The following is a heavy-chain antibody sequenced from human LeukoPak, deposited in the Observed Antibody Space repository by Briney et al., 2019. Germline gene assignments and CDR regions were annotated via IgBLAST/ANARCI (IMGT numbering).Heavy chain of an antibody. CDR3: AKIKGPSLSTCYMDV. J-gene: IGHJ6*03. V-gene: IGHV3-11*04. CDR2: IANDDYTT. D-gene: IGHD2/OR15-2a*01. Sequence: YIANDDYTTFSAVSVTGRFTLSKDKAKNLVYLQMNSLRDDDTAVYYCAKIKGPSLSTCYMDVWGSGTTVTVSS.